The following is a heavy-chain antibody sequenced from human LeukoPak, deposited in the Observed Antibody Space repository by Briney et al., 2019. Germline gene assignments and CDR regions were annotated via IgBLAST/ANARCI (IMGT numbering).Heavy chain of an antibody. V-gene: IGHV4-59*01. CDR3: ARGRITIFGVLTPHFDY. Sequence: PSETLSLTCTISRGSINSYYWTWIRQPPGKGLEWVGYIYDNVNTNYNPSLKSRVTISVDTSKNQFSLKLSSVTAADTAVYYCARGRITIFGVLTPHFDYLGQGTLVTVAS. CDR1: RGSINSYY. J-gene: IGHJ4*02. D-gene: IGHD3-3*01. CDR2: IYDNVNT.